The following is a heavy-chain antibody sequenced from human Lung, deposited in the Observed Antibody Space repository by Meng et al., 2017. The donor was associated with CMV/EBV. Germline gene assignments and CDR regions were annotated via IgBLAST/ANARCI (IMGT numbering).Heavy chain of an antibody. Sequence: GGSLRLSCSGSGFTFIDYTLHWVRKAPGKGLEWVALISPDGSNKYYADSVKGRLAVSRDNSKNTLYLQMNSLRPEDTAVYYCARDMFAWAVPATPFEYWGQGTLVTVSS. V-gene: IGHV3-30*09. J-gene: IGHJ4*02. CDR3: ARDMFAWAVPATPFEY. CDR1: GFTFIDYT. CDR2: ISPDGSNK. D-gene: IGHD3-10*02.